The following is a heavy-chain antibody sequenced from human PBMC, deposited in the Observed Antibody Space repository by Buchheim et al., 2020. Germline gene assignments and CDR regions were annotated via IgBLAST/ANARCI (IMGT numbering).Heavy chain of an antibody. Sequence: EVQLVESGGGLVQPGGSLRLSCAASGFTFSSYSMNWVRQAPGKGLEWVSYISSSSSTIYYADPVKGRFTISRDNAKNSLYLQMNSLRDEDTAVYYCARGELWTNYYYYGMDVWGQGTT. V-gene: IGHV3-48*02. CDR1: GFTFSSYS. CDR2: ISSSSSTI. J-gene: IGHJ6*02. D-gene: IGHD1-26*01. CDR3: ARGELWTNYYYYGMDV.